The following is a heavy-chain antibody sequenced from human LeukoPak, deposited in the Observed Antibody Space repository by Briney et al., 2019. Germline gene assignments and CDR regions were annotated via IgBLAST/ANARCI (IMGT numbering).Heavy chain of an antibody. V-gene: IGHV3-21*01. CDR1: GFTFITYS. CDR3: AKEAGQDYGALDAFDV. Sequence: GGSLRLSCAASGFTFITYSMTWVRQAPGKGLEWVSSISSITSSYIHYADSVKGRFTISRDNVKNSLYLQMNSLRAKDTAVYYCAKEAGQDYGALDAFDVWGQGTMVTVSS. J-gene: IGHJ3*01. CDR2: ISSITSSYI. D-gene: IGHD4-17*01.